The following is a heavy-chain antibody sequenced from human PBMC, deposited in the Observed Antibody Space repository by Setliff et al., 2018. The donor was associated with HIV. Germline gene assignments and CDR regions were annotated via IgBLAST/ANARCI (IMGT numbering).Heavy chain of an antibody. Sequence: GASVKVSCKASGYTFTGYFIHWVRQAPGQGLEWMGQINPNRGDTKSHHKFADGLIMSRDTSLTTVYMELTSLRSDDTAVYYCARVSSFNKIIREAFDIWGQGTLVTVSS. J-gene: IGHJ3*02. D-gene: IGHD3-10*01. CDR1: GYTFTGYF. CDR3: ARVSSFNKIIREAFDI. V-gene: IGHV1-2*06. CDR2: INPNRGDT.